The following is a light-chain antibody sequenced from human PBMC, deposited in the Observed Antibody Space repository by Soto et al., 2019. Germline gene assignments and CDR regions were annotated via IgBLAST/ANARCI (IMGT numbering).Light chain of an antibody. CDR1: QDISNY. CDR2: DAS. V-gene: IGKV1-33*01. J-gene: IGKJ4*01. CDR3: QQYDNLPLT. Sequence: DIQMTQSPSSLSASVGDRVTITCQASQDISNYLNWYQQKPGKAPKLLIYDASNLETGVPSRVSGSGSGTDFTFTISSLQPEDIATYYCQQYDNLPLTFCGGTKVEIK.